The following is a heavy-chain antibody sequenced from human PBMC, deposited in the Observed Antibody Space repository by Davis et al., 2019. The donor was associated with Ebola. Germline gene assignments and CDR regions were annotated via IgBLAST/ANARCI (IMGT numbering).Heavy chain of an antibody. Sequence: GESLKISCAASGFTFSSYSMNWVRQAPGKGLEWVSSISSSSYIYYADSVKGRFTISRDNAKNSLYLQMNSLRTEDTALYYCAKDYSSGWYVNYWGQGTLVTVSS. J-gene: IGHJ4*02. CDR3: AKDYSSGWYVNY. D-gene: IGHD6-19*01. CDR2: ISSSSYI. CDR1: GFTFSSYS. V-gene: IGHV3-21*04.